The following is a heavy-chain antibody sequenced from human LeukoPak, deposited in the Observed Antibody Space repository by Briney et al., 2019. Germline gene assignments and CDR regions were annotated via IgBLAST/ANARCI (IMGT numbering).Heavy chain of an antibody. CDR1: GGTFSSYA. J-gene: IGHJ5*02. Sequence: ASLKVSSKASGGTFSSYAISWVRQAPRQGLEWMGRIIPIFGTANYAQKFQGRVTITTDESTSTAYMELSSLRSEDTAVYYCARNINPGRSSGLAGGLEPWGQGTLVTVSS. V-gene: IGHV1-69*05. CDR2: IIPIFGTA. D-gene: IGHD6-19*01. CDR3: ARNINPGRSSGLAGGLEP.